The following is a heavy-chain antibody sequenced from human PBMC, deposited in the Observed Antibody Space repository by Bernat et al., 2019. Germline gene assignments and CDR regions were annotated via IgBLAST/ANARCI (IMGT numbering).Heavy chain of an antibody. CDR2: INWNGGST. Sequence: EVQLVESGGGVVRSGGSLRLSCAASGFIVDDYGMSWVRQAPGKGLEWVSGINWNGGSTGYADSVKGRFTISRDNAKNSLYLQMNSLRAEDTALYHCARMRRDYGGNSVFDYWGQGTLVTVSS. CDR1: GFIVDDYG. D-gene: IGHD4-23*01. J-gene: IGHJ4*02. CDR3: ARMRRDYGGNSVFDY. V-gene: IGHV3-20*01.